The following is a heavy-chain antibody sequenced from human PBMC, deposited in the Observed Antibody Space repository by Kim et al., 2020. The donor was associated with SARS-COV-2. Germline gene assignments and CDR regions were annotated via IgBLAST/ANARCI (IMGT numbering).Heavy chain of an antibody. V-gene: IGHV3-33*05. CDR1: GFTFSSYG. CDR2: ISYDGSNK. CDR3: ARDLRYYGSGSYFPDY. Sequence: GGSLRLSCAASGFTFSSYGMHWVRQAPGKGLEWVAVISYDGSNKYYADSVKGRFTISRDNSKNTLYLQMNSLRAEDTAVYYCARDLRYYGSGSYFPDYWGQGTLVTVSS. J-gene: IGHJ4*02. D-gene: IGHD3-10*01.